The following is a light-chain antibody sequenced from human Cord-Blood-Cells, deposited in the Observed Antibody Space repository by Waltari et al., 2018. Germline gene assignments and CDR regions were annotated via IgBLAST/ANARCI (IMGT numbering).Light chain of an antibody. CDR2: AAS. CDR1: QGISSY. Sequence: DIQLTQSPSFLSASVGDRVTITCRASQGISSYLAWYQQKPGKAPKLLIYAASTLQSGVASRFSGSGSGTEFTLTISSLQPEDFATYYCQQLNSDPLTFGGGTKVEIK. J-gene: IGKJ4*01. V-gene: IGKV1-9*01. CDR3: QQLNSDPLT.